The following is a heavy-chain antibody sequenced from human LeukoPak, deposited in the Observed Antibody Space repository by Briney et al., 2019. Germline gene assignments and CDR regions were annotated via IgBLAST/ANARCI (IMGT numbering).Heavy chain of an antibody. CDR1: GFIFIHYW. CDR3: AREDMWAFDI. V-gene: IGHV3-7*01. CDR2: IKPDGSEK. J-gene: IGHJ3*02. D-gene: IGHD2-15*01. Sequence: GGSLRLSCAASGFIFIHYWMSWVRQAPGKGLEWVANIKPDGSEKDYVDSVKGRFTISRDNAKNSLYLQMDSLRAEDTAVYYCAREDMWAFDIWGQGTMVTVSS.